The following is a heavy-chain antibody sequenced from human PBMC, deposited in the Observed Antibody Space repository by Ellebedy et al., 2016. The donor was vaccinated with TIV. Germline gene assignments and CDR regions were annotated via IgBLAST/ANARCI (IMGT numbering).Heavy chain of an antibody. V-gene: IGHV3-53*01. CDR3: ARDPYSSSSGGH. Sequence: PGGSLRLSCAASGFTVSSNYMSWVRQTPGKGLEWVSFIYSGGSTYYADSVKGRFTISRDNSKNTLYLQMNSLRSEDTAVYYCARDPYSSSSGGHWGQGTLVTVSS. CDR1: GFTVSSNY. J-gene: IGHJ4*02. D-gene: IGHD6-6*01. CDR2: IYSGGST.